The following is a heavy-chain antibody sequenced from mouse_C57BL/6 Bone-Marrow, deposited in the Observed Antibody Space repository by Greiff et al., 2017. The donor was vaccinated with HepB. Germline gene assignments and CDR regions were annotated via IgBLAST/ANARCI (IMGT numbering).Heavy chain of an antibody. CDR2: IDPNSGGT. J-gene: IGHJ4*01. CDR3: ARGLFTTGVRDYAMDY. CDR1: GYTFTSYW. V-gene: IGHV1-72*01. Sequence: QVQLKQPGAELVKPGASVKLSCKASGYTFTSYWMHWVKQRPGRGLEWIGRIDPNSGGTKYNEKFKSKATLTVDKPSSTAYMQLSSLTSEDSAVYYCARGLFTTGVRDYAMDYWGQGTSVTVSS. D-gene: IGHD1-1*01.